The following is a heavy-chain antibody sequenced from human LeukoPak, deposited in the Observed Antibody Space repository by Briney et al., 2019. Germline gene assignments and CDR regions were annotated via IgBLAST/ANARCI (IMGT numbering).Heavy chain of an antibody. CDR3: ARDPRGNSVYIFDY. J-gene: IGHJ4*02. CDR1: GYTFTSYG. CDR2: ISSYNGNT. V-gene: IGHV1-18*01. Sequence: GASVKVSCKTSGYTFTSYGISWVRQAPGQGLEWMGWISSYNGNTNYAQKLQGRVTMSTDTSTGTAYMELSSLRSEDTAVYYCARDPRGNSVYIFDYWGQGTLVTVSS. D-gene: IGHD5/OR15-5a*01.